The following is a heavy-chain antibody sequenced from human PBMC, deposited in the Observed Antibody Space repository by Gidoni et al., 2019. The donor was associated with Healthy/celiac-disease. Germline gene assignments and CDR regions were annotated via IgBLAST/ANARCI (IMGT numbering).Heavy chain of an antibody. V-gene: IGHV1-46*01. CDR3: ASPLSPFGSPPRRTYYGMDV. D-gene: IGHD3-10*01. CDR1: GYTFPSYY. Sequence: QVQLVQSGAEVQKPGASVKVSCTASGYTFPSYYMHWVRQAPGPGLEWMGIINPRGGSTSYAQKCQGRVTMTRDTSTSTVYMELSSLRSEDTDVYYCASPLSPFGSPPRRTYYGMDVWGQGTTVTVSS. CDR2: INPRGGST. J-gene: IGHJ6*02.